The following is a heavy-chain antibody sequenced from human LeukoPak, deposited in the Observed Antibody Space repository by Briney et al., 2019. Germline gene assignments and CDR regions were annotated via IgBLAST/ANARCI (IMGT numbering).Heavy chain of an antibody. Sequence: SETLSLTCAVYGGSFSGYYWSWIRQPPGKGLEWIGEINHSGSTNYNPSLKSRVTISVDTSKNQFSLKLSSVTAADTAVYYCAREYLRSLYNWFDPWGQGTLVTVSS. J-gene: IGHJ5*02. CDR2: INHSGST. D-gene: IGHD2-2*02. CDR3: AREYLRSLYNWFDP. CDR1: GGSFSGYY. V-gene: IGHV4-34*01.